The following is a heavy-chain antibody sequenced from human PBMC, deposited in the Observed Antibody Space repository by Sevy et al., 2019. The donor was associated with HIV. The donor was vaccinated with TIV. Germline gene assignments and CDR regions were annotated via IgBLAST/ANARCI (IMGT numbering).Heavy chain of an antibody. D-gene: IGHD3-22*01. J-gene: IGHJ3*01. CDR3: ARTLRGDFDSSASAFDL. CDR1: GYSISSGYY. V-gene: IGHV4-38-2*01. CDR2: IYQSGST. Sequence: SETLSLTCDVSGYSISSGYYGGWIRQPPGKGLEWIGSIYQSGSTYYNPSLKRRVTISVDTSKNQFSLKLRSVTAADTAVYYCARTLRGDFDSSASAFDLWGQGTMVTVSS.